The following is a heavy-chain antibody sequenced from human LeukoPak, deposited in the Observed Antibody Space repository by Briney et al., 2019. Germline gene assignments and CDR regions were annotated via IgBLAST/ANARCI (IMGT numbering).Heavy chain of an antibody. Sequence: GASVKVSCKASGYTFTSYGISWVRQAPGQGLEWMGWIIPIFGTANYAQKFQGRVTITTDESTSTAYMELSSLRSEDTAVYYCARPRDYGDYVAFDIWGQGTMVTVSS. D-gene: IGHD4-17*01. J-gene: IGHJ3*02. CDR3: ARPRDYGDYVAFDI. CDR1: GYTFTSYG. CDR2: IIPIFGTA. V-gene: IGHV1-69*05.